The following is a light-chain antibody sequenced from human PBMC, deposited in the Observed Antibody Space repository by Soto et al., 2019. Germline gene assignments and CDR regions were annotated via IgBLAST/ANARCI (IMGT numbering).Light chain of an antibody. J-gene: IGLJ1*01. CDR2: TNN. CDR3: QSYDNRLSAYV. CDR1: SSNIGAGYD. Sequence: QAVLTQPPSVSGAPGQTVTISCTGSSSNIGAGYDVHWYLQLPGTAPKLLVYTNNNRPSGVPDRFSGSKSGTSASLAITGLQAEDEADYYCQSYDNRLSAYVFGNGTKVTVL. V-gene: IGLV1-40*01.